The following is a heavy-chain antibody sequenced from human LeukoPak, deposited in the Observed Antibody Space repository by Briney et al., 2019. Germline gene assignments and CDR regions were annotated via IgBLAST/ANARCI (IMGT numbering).Heavy chain of an antibody. CDR1: GFTFSSYA. J-gene: IGHJ4*02. D-gene: IGHD3-10*01. CDR3: AKAAQFYYYGSGSNHEGFDY. CDR2: IRYDGSNK. V-gene: IGHV3-30*02. Sequence: GGSLRLSCAASGFTFSSYAMSWVRQAPGKGLEWVAFIRYDGSNKYYADSVKGRFTISRDNSKNTLYLQMNSLRAEDTAVYYCAKAAQFYYYGSGSNHEGFDYWGQGTLVTVSS.